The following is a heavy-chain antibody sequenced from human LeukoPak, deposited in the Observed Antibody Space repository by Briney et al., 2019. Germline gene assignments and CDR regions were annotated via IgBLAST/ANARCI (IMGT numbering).Heavy chain of an antibody. D-gene: IGHD5-24*01. CDR1: GFTFSSYS. Sequence: GGSLRLSCAAPGFTFSSYSMNWVRQAPGKGLEWVSSISSSSSYIYYADSVKGRFTISRDNAKNSLYLQMNSLRAEDTAVYYCAKDPRRDGYNYGDYWGQGTLVTVSS. CDR2: ISSSSSYI. V-gene: IGHV3-21*01. CDR3: AKDPRRDGYNYGDY. J-gene: IGHJ4*02.